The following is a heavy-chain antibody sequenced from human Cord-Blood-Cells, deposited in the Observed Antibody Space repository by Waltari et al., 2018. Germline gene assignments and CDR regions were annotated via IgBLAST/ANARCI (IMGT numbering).Heavy chain of an antibody. J-gene: IGHJ6*02. CDR2: MNPNSGNT. D-gene: IGHD3-22*01. Sequence: VRQATGQGLEWMGWMNPNSGNTGYAQKFQGRVTMTRNTSISTAYMELSSLRSEDTAVYYCARLYYYDSSGYYRYYGMDVWGQGTTVTVSS. V-gene: IGHV1-8*01. CDR3: ARLYYYDSSGYYRYYGMDV.